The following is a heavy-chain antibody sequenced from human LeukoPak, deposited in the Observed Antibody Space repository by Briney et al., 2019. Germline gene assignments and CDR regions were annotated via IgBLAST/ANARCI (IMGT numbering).Heavy chain of an antibody. CDR3: ARGGGVVVPAVMAY. CDR1: GGSFSGYY. D-gene: IGHD2-2*01. V-gene: IGHV4-34*01. Sequence: PSETLSLTCAVYGGSFSGYYWSWIRQPPGKGLEWIGEINHSGSTNYNPSLKSRVTISVDTSKNQFSLKLSPVTAADTAVYYCARGGGVVVPAVMAYWGQGTLVTVSS. CDR2: INHSGST. J-gene: IGHJ4*02.